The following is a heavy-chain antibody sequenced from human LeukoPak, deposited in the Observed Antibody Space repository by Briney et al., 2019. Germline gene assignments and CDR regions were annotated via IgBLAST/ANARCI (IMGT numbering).Heavy chain of an antibody. J-gene: IGHJ4*02. V-gene: IGHV1-18*04. D-gene: IGHD3-16*01. CDR3: ARGGGGQWGYFDY. Sequence: ASGKVSCKASGYTFTTNGIIWVRQAPGQGLEWMGWISAKNGNTNYAQNLQGRVTMTSDTSTSTAYMELRSLRSDDTAVYYCARGGGGQWGYFDYWGQGTLVTVSS. CDR2: ISAKNGNT. CDR1: GYTFTTNG.